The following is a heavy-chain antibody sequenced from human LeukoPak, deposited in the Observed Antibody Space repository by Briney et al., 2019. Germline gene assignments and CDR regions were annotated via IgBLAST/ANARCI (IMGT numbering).Heavy chain of an antibody. CDR1: GFTFSSYG. J-gene: IGHJ4*02. CDR2: ISYDGSNK. V-gene: IGHV3-30*18. Sequence: PGGSLRLSCAASGFTFSSYGMHWVRQAPGKGLEWVAVISYDGSNKYYADSVKGRFTISRDNSKNTLYLQMNSLRAEDTAVYYCAKGRYYGSGDFDYWGQGTLVTVSS. D-gene: IGHD3-10*01. CDR3: AKGRYYGSGDFDY.